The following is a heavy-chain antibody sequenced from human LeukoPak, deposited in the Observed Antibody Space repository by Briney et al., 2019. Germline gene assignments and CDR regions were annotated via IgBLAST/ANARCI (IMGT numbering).Heavy chain of an antibody. CDR3: ARHSKLMFDY. CDR2: IYHTGST. D-gene: IGHD1-1*01. J-gene: IGHJ4*02. Sequence: GSLRLSCAASGFTFTSYWMSWVRQAPGKGLEWIGSIYHTGSTYYNPSLKSRVTISVDTSKTQFSLKLSSVTAADTAVYYCARHSKLMFDYWGQGTLVTVSS. CDR1: GFTFTSYW. V-gene: IGHV4-39*01.